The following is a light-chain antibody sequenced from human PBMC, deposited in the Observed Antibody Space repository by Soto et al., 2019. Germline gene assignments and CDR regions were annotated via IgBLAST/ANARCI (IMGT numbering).Light chain of an antibody. CDR3: QQTNTFPT. CDR2: KAS. J-gene: IGKJ5*01. V-gene: IGKV1-5*03. Sequence: DIQMSQSPSTLSGSVGDRVTITCRASQTISSWLAWYQQKPGKAPKLLIYKASTLKSGVPSRFSGSGSGTEFTLTISSLQPDDFATYYCQQTNTFPTFGQGTRLQVK. CDR1: QTISSW.